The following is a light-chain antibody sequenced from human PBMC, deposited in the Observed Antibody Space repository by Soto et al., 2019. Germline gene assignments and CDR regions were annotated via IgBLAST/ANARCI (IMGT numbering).Light chain of an antibody. CDR3: TSYTTSNTRQIV. V-gene: IGLV2-14*03. CDR2: DVS. Sequence: QSALTQPASVSGSPGQSITISCTGTNSDVGGYNYVSWYQHHPGKAPKLIIYDVSNRPSGVSIRFSGSKSDNTASLTISGLQPKDEADYHCTSYTTSNTRQIVFGTGTKLTVL. J-gene: IGLJ1*01. CDR1: NSDVGGYNY.